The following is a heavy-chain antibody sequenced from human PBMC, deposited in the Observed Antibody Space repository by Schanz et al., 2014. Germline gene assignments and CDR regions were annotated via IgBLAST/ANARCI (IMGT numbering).Heavy chain of an antibody. CDR3: ARGGFFDSTSFDS. V-gene: IGHV1-46*03. D-gene: IGHD2-2*01. CDR1: GYTFTTYY. Sequence: QVQLVQSGAEVKKPGVSVKVSCKASGYTFTTYYIHWVRQAPGQGLEWMGKINPSSGTTRIAQNFQCRLTVTRDTSTSTVNMELSSLRSEDTAIYCCARGGFFDSTSFDSWGQGTLVTVSS. J-gene: IGHJ4*02. CDR2: INPSSGTT.